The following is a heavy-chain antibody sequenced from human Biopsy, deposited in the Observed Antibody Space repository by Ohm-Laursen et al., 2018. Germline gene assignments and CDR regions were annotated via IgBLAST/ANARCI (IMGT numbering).Heavy chain of an antibody. V-gene: IGHV3-48*04. Sequence: GSLRLSCSASEFTFSGYSMNWVRQAPGRGPEWVSYINVYSNKKYYADSVKGRFIVSRDNDRNSLYLQMNSLRAEDTAVYHCARSPGRDRMDVWGQGTTVIVSS. D-gene: IGHD1-14*01. CDR2: INVYSNKK. CDR3: ARSPGRDRMDV. CDR1: EFTFSGYS. J-gene: IGHJ6*02.